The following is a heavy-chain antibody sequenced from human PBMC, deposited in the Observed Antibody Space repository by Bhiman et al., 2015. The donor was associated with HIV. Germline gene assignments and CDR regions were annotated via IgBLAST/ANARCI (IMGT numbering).Heavy chain of an antibody. CDR3: VRDDRSQWLFDY. V-gene: IGHV3-21*02. D-gene: IGHD6-19*01. CDR1: GFTFSSYS. CDR2: ISSSSSYI. J-gene: IGHJ4*02. Sequence: EVQLVESGGGLVKPGGSLRLSCAASGFTFSSYSMNWIRQAPGKGLEWVSSISSSSSYIYYADSVKGRFTISRDNAKNSLYLQMNSLRAEDTAVYYCVRDDRSQWLFDYWGQGTLVTVSS.